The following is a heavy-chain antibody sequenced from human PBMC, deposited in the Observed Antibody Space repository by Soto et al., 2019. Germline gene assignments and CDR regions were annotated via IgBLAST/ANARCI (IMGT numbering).Heavy chain of an antibody. V-gene: IGHV1-8*01. CDR1: GYPFTSYD. CDR2: MNPNTGNT. D-gene: IGHD4-4*01. J-gene: IGHJ5*02. CDR3: ARSPPRVERNNYAGGWFDP. Sequence: QVQLVQSGAEVKKPGASVKVSCKASGYPFTSYDINWVRQATGQGLEWMGWMNPNTGNTEYPQKFQGRVPRTRNTSISAAYMELSSLRVEDTAVYYCARSPPRVERNNYAGGWFDPWGQGTLVTVSS.